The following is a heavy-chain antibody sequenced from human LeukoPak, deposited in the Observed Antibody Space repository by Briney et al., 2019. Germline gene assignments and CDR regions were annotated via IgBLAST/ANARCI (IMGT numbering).Heavy chain of an antibody. D-gene: IGHD4-11*01. V-gene: IGHV3-30-3*01. Sequence: GGSLRLSCAASRFTFSSYAMHWVRQAPGKGLEWVAVISYDGNNKYYADSVKGRFTISRDNSKNSLYLQMNSLRAEDTAVYYCASGYGLQLNWFDPWSQGTLVTVSS. CDR3: ASGYGLQLNWFDP. CDR2: ISYDGNNK. CDR1: RFTFSSYA. J-gene: IGHJ5*02.